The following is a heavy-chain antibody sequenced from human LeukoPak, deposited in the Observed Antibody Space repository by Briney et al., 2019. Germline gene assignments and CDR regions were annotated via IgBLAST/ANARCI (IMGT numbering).Heavy chain of an antibody. Sequence: GGSLRLSCAASGFTFSNAWMSWVRQAPGKGLEWVGRIKSKTEGGTTDYAAPVKGRFTISRDDSKNTLYLQMNSLKTEDTAVYYCTAVVHDCVWGSGLGYFDYWGQGTLVTVSS. J-gene: IGHJ4*02. CDR3: TAVVHDCVWGSGLGYFDY. CDR2: IKSKTEGGTT. CDR1: GFTFSNAW. D-gene: IGHD3-16*01. V-gene: IGHV3-15*01.